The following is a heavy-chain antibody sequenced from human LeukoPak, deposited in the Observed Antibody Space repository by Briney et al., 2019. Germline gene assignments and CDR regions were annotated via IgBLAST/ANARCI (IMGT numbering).Heavy chain of an antibody. CDR3: VRTPIQLWSSLDY. J-gene: IGHJ4*02. Sequence: PSETLSLTCAVHGGSFSGYYWSWIRQPPGKGLEWIGEINHSGSTNYNPSPKSRVTISVDTSKNHFPLKLSSVTAADTGVYYCVRTPIQLWSSLDYWGQGTLVTVSS. V-gene: IGHV4-34*01. CDR2: INHSGST. CDR1: GGSFSGYY. D-gene: IGHD5-18*01.